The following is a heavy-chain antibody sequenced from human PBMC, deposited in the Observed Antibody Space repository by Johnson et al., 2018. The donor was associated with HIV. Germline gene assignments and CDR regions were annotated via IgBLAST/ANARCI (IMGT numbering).Heavy chain of an antibody. CDR3: ASFWGGGGWYAMGAFDI. Sequence: QVQLVESGGGLVKPGGSLRLSCAASGFTFSDYYMSWIRQAPGKGLEWISYISTSGRTIYYADSVTGRFTISRDNAKNSLYLQMNSLRAEDTAVYYCASFWGGGGWYAMGAFDIWGQGTMVTVSS. J-gene: IGHJ3*02. D-gene: IGHD6-19*01. V-gene: IGHV3-11*04. CDR1: GFTFSDYY. CDR2: ISTSGRTI.